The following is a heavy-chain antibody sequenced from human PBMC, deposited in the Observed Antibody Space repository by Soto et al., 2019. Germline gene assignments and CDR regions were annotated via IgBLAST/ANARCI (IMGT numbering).Heavy chain of an antibody. D-gene: IGHD3-3*01. Sequence: SETLSLTCTVSGGSISSYYWSWIRQPPGKGLEWIGYIYYSGSTNYNPSLKSRVTISVDTSKNQFSLKLSSVTAADTAVYYCARADYDFWSGPYYYGMDFWGQGTTVTVSS. CDR1: GGSISSYY. J-gene: IGHJ6*02. CDR2: IYYSGST. CDR3: ARADYDFWSGPYYYGMDF. V-gene: IGHV4-59*01.